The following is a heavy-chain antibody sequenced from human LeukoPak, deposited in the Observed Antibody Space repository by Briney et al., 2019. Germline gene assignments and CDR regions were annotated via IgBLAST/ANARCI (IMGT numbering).Heavy chain of an antibody. Sequence: PSETLSLTCTVSGGSISSSSYYLAWIRQPPGKGLEWIGSIYYSGSTYYNPSLKSRVTISVDTSKNQFSLKLSSVTAADTAVYYCARDHMQLLMYYFDYWGQGTLVTVSS. J-gene: IGHJ4*02. D-gene: IGHD6-6*01. CDR2: IYYSGST. CDR3: ARDHMQLLMYYFDY. V-gene: IGHV4-39*07. CDR1: GGSISSSSYY.